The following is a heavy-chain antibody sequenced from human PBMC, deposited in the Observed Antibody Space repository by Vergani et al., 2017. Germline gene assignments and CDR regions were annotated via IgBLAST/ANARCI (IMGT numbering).Heavy chain of an antibody. V-gene: IGHV3-66*02. Sequence: VQLVESGGGLVQPGGSLRLSCAASGFTVSSNYMSWVRQAPGKGLEWVSFIYSGGSTYSADSVKGRFTISRDNSKNTLYLQMNSLRAEDTAVYYCARGMYSSNWYFDPWGQGTLVTVSS. J-gene: IGHJ5*02. D-gene: IGHD6-13*01. CDR2: IYSGGST. CDR1: GFTVSSNY. CDR3: ARGMYSSNWYFDP.